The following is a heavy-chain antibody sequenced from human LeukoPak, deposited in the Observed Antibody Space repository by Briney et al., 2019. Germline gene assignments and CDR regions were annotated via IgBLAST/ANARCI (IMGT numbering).Heavy chain of an antibody. J-gene: IGHJ4*02. CDR1: GFTFSSYA. V-gene: IGHV3-23*01. Sequence: PWGSLRLSCAASGFTFSSYAMSWVRQAPGKGLEWASAISGSGGSTYYADSVKGRFTISRDNSKNTLYLQMNRLRAEDTAVYYCAKDPLEEGGNSAYYWGQGTLVTVSS. CDR2: ISGSGGST. CDR3: AKDPLEEGGNSAYY. D-gene: IGHD4-23*01.